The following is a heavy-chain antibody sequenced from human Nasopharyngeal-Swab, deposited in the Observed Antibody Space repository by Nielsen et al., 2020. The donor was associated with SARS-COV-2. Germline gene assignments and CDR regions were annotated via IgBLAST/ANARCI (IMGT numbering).Heavy chain of an antibody. Sequence: GESLKISCAASGFAVSRTYMTWVRQAPGKGLEWVSIIYGGGDTYYADSVKGRFTISRHNSENTLFLQMNSLRVEDTAMYYCASNWRYSSFVPRMAPASDIWGQGTMVTVSS. CDR3: ASNWRYSSFVPRMAPASDI. J-gene: IGHJ3*02. CDR1: GFAVSRTY. CDR2: IYGGGDT. D-gene: IGHD6-13*01. V-gene: IGHV3-53*04.